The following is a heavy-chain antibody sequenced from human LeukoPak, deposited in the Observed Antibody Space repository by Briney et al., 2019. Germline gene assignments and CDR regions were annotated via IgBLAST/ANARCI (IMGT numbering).Heavy chain of an antibody. D-gene: IGHD3-10*01. CDR1: GFTFSSYA. CDR3: ARDRTSGVLLWFGELFY. CDR2: ISYDGSNK. Sequence: GRSLRLSCAASGFTFSSYAMHWVRQAPGKGLQGWAVISYDGSNKYYADSVKGRFTISRDNSKNTLYLQMNSLRAEDTAVYYCARDRTSGVLLWFGELFYWGQGTLVTVSS. J-gene: IGHJ4*02. V-gene: IGHV3-30*04.